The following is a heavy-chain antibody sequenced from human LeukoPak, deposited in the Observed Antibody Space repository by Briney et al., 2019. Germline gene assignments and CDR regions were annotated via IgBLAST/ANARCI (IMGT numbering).Heavy chain of an antibody. J-gene: IGHJ3*02. CDR1: DDSFSSHY. V-gene: IGHV4-59*11. Sequence: SETLSLTCAVSDDSFSSHYWTWIRQPPGKGLEWIGYISYIGSTNYNPSLKSRVTTSIDTSKNQFSLKLTSVTAADTAVYYCARDLVTVTKGFDIWGQGTMVSASS. CDR3: ARDLVTVTKGFDI. CDR2: ISYIGST. D-gene: IGHD4-17*01.